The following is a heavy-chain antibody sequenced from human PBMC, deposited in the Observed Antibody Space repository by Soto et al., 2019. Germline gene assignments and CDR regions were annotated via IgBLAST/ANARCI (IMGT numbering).Heavy chain of an antibody. J-gene: IGHJ4*02. CDR2: ASYSGTS. D-gene: IGHD3-10*01. Sequence: SETLSLTCTVSGGSISSSDYYWSWIRQPPGKGLEWIGYASYSGTSYYNPSLKSRVTISVDTSKNQFSLKLSSVTAADTAVYYCARVLSFYGSGSPFDYWGQGTLVTVS. CDR3: ARVLSFYGSGSPFDY. CDR1: GGSISSSDYY. V-gene: IGHV4-30-4*01.